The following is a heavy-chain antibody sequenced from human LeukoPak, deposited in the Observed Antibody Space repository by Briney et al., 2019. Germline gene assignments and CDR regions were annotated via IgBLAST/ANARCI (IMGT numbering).Heavy chain of an antibody. J-gene: IGHJ4*02. CDR1: GFTFSTYN. D-gene: IGHD1-1*01. V-gene: IGHV3-21*01. CDR3: AGNVQLERAFDY. Sequence: GGSLRLSCAASGFTFSTYNMAWVRQAPGKGLEWVSSITSRSSYIYYVDSVKGRFTISRDNAKNSLYLQMNSLRAEDTAVYYCAGNVQLERAFDYWGQGTLVTVSS. CDR2: ITSRSSYI.